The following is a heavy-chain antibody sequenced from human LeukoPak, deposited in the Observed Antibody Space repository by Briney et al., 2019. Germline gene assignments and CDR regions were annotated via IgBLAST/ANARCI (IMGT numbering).Heavy chain of an antibody. CDR3: AGGSGMDV. Sequence: GGSQTLSCAASGVTFSSSWMSWVRQAPGKGLEWLATIKKDGREKFYVDFLKGRFSISRDNDKNSLYLQMNSLGVDDTAVYYCAGGSGMDVWGQRNTVSASS. J-gene: IGHJ6*02. D-gene: IGHD3-10*01. CDR2: IKKDGREK. V-gene: IGHV3-7*05. CDR1: GVTFSSSW.